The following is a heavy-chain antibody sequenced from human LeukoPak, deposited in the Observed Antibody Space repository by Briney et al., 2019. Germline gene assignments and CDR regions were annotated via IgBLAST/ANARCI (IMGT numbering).Heavy chain of an antibody. D-gene: IGHD3-22*01. CDR3: ARDPIVVVITIGAFDI. V-gene: IGHV1-69*06. CDR1: GGTFSSYA. J-gene: IGHJ3*02. CDR2: IIPIFGTA. Sequence: SVKVSCKASGGTFSSYAISWVRQAPGQGLEWMGRIIPIFGTANYAQKFQGIVTITADKSTSTAYMELSSLRSEDTAVYYCARDPIVVVITIGAFDIWGQGTMVTVSS.